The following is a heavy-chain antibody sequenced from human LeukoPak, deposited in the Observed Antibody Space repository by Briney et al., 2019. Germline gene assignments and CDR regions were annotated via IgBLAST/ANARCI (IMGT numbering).Heavy chain of an antibody. J-gene: IGHJ4*02. CDR2: ISSSGSHI. CDR3: ARPPYSSSWYGDY. CDR1: GFTFSSYE. Sequence: GGSLRLSCTASGFTFSSYEFNWVRQAPGKGLEWVSYISSSGSHIFYADSVKGRFTISRDNANNLLYLQMNSLRAEDTAVYYCARPPYSSSWYGDYWGQGTLVTVSS. V-gene: IGHV3-48*03. D-gene: IGHD6-13*01.